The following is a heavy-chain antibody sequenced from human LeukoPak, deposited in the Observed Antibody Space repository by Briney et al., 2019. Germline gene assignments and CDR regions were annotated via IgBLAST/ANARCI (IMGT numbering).Heavy chain of an antibody. D-gene: IGHD3-16*01. Sequence: SETLSLTCTVSDASISTYYWSWIRQPPGKGLEWIGYLYYSGSTTYSPSLKSRVTMSVDTSKRQFSLKLNSVTAADTATYYCARVWGTFETDWGQGTLVTVSS. J-gene: IGHJ1*01. CDR3: ARVWGTFETD. V-gene: IGHV4-59*01. CDR2: LYYSGST. CDR1: DASISTYY.